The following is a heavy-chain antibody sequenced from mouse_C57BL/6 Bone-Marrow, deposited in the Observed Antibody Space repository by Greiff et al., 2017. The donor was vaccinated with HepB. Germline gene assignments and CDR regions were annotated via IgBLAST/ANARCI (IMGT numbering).Heavy chain of an antibody. CDR3: ARDRLTGLDY. D-gene: IGHD4-1*01. V-gene: IGHV5-16*01. CDR2: INYDGSST. J-gene: IGHJ2*01. Sequence: EVQLVESEGGLVQPGRSMKLSCTASGFTFSDYYMAWVRQVPEKGLEWVANINYDGSSTYYLDSLKSRFIISRDNAKNILYLQMSSLKSEDTATYYCARDRLTGLDYWGQGTTLTVSS. CDR1: GFTFSDYY.